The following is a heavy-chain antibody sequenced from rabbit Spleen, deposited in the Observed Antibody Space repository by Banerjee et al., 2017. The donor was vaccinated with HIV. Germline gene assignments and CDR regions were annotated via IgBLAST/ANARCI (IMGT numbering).Heavy chain of an antibody. Sequence: QQQLVESGGGLVKPGASLTLTCKASGFSFNNNYVMCWVRQAPGKGLEWIACINTGSGSRYYASWVNGRFTISSDNAQNTVDLQMNSLTAVDTATYFCAREDVGGSVSLWGPGTLVTVS. J-gene: IGHJ4*01. V-gene: IGHV1S43*01. CDR2: INTGSGSR. CDR3: AREDVGGSVSL. D-gene: IGHD1-1*01. CDR1: GFSFNNNYV.